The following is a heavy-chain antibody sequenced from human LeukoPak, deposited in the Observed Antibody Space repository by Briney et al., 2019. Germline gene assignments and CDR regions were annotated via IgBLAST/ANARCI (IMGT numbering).Heavy chain of an antibody. J-gene: IGHJ4*02. CDR2: ISASGGST. CDR3: AKRTSYYGSGSYPDY. D-gene: IGHD3-10*01. V-gene: IGHV3-23*01. CDR1: GFTFSSYA. Sequence: GGSLRLSCVASGFTFSSYAMSWVRQAPGKGLEWVSSISASGGSTYYADSVKGRFTISRDNSKSTLYLQMNSLRAEDTAVYYCAKRTSYYGSGSYPDYWGQGTLVTVSS.